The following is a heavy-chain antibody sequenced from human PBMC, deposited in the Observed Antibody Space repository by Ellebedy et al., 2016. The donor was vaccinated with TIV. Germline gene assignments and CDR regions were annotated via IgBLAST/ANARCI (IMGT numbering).Heavy chain of an antibody. CDR3: ARGDWLDY. J-gene: IGHJ4*02. Sequence: GESLKISCAASGFTFSSYSMNWVRQAPGKGLEWVSSISSSSSYIYYADSVKGRFTISRDNAKNSLYLQMNSLRDEDTAVYYCARGDWLDYWGQGTLVTVSS. CDR1: GFTFSSYS. V-gene: IGHV3-21*01. CDR2: ISSSSSYI. D-gene: IGHD2-21*02.